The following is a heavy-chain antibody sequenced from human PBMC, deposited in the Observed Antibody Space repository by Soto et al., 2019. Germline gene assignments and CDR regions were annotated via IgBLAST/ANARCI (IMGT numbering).Heavy chain of an antibody. V-gene: IGHV3-48*03. CDR3: ATRSGGGGAFDF. CDR1: GFTFNTYE. D-gene: IGHD3-10*01. CDR2: ISSSGSTT. J-gene: IGHJ3*01. Sequence: GSLRLSCAASGFTFNTYEMSWVRQAPGRGLEWVSYISSSGSTTYYADSVKGRFTISRDNAKNSLYLQMNSLRAEDTAIYYCATRSGGGGAFDFWGQGTMVTVSS.